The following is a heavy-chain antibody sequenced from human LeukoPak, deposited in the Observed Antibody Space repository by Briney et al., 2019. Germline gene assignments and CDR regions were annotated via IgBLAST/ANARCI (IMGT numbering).Heavy chain of an antibody. Sequence: PSETLSLTCTVSGASISSYYWTWVRQPAGEGLEWIGRMYNSDSPNYNPSLKSRVTMSVDTSKNQVSLRLTSVTAADTAVYYCARESAVAGITALDYWGQGTLATVSS. CDR3: ARESAVAGITALDY. CDR1: GASISSYY. V-gene: IGHV4-4*07. D-gene: IGHD6-19*01. CDR2: MYNSDSP. J-gene: IGHJ4*02.